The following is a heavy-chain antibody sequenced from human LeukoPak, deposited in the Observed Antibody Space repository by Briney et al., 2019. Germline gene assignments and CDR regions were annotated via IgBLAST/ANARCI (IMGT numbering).Heavy chain of an antibody. V-gene: IGHV3-64*01. Sequence: TGGSLRLSCAASGFTFSSYAMHWVRQAPGKGLEYVSAISSNGGSTYYANSVKGRFTISRDNSKNTLYLQMGSLRAEDMAVYYCARKGGYYDSSGYYYVVAFDFWGQGAMVTVSS. CDR2: ISSNGGST. D-gene: IGHD3-22*01. J-gene: IGHJ3*01. CDR1: GFTFSSYA. CDR3: ARKGGYYDSSGYYYVVAFDF.